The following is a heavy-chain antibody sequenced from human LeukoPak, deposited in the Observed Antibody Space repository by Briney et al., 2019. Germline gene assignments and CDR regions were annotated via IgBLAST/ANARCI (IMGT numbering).Heavy chain of an antibody. V-gene: IGHV4-59*01. D-gene: IGHD6-13*01. CDR1: GGSINNYY. Sequence: SETLSLTCTVSGGSINNYYWGWIRQPPGTGLEWIGYIYYSGSTNYNPSLKSRVTISVDTSKNQFSLKLSSVTAADTAVYYCARDGSSSWYYFDYWGQGTLVTVSS. CDR2: IYYSGST. CDR3: ARDGSSSWYYFDY. J-gene: IGHJ4*02.